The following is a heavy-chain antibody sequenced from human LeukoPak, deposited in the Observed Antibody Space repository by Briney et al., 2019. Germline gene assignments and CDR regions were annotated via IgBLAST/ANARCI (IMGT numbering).Heavy chain of an antibody. CDR2: ISYDGSNK. D-gene: IGHD5-18*01. J-gene: IGHJ3*02. Sequence: PGGSLRLSCAASGFTFSSYAMHWVRQAPGKGLEWVAVISYDGSNKYYADSVKGRFTISRDNSKNTLYLQMNSLRAEDTAVYYCAKDLGRFDLGYSYGSHTSTDAFDIWGQGTMVTVSS. CDR3: AKDLGRFDLGYSYGSHTSTDAFDI. CDR1: GFTFSSYA. V-gene: IGHV3-30-3*01.